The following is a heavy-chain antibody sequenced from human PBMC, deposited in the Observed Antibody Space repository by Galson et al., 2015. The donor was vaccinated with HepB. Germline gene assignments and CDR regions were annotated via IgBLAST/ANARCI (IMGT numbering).Heavy chain of an antibody. CDR2: ISYDGTYK. J-gene: IGHJ5*02. CDR1: GFTFSTYV. D-gene: IGHD6-13*01. Sequence: SLRLSCAASGFTFSTYVMHWVRQAPGKGLEWVALISYDGTYKYYADSVKGRFTVSRDDSKNTLYLQMSSLRPEDTAVYYCAKAYSSTWYAGSWGQGTLVTVSS. CDR3: AKAYSSTWYAGS. V-gene: IGHV3-30*04.